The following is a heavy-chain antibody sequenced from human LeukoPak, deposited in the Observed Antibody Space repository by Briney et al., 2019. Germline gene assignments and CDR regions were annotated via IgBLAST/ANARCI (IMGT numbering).Heavy chain of an antibody. CDR3: ARAYCGGDCYSGYFQH. V-gene: IGHV1-69*04. CDR2: IIPIFGIA. J-gene: IGHJ1*01. CDR1: GGTFRSYA. D-gene: IGHD2-21*02. Sequence: ASVNVSCMASGGTFRSYAISWVRQAPGQGLEWMGSIIPIFGIASYAQKFQGRVTITADKSTSTAYMELSSLRSEDTAVYYCARAYCGGDCYSGYFQHWGQGNLVTVSS.